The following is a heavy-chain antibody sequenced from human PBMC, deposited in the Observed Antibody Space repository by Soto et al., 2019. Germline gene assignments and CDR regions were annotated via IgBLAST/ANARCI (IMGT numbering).Heavy chain of an antibody. D-gene: IGHD3-9*01. Sequence: SETLSLTCTVSGGSISSSSYYWGWIRQPPGKGLEWIGSIYYSGSTYYNPSLKSRVTISVDTSKNQFSLKLSSVTAAVTAVYYCACLLRYFDWLLDYYYYYGMDVWGQGTTVTVS. J-gene: IGHJ6*02. CDR2: IYYSGST. CDR1: GGSISSSSYY. CDR3: ACLLRYFDWLLDYYYYYGMDV. V-gene: IGHV4-39*01.